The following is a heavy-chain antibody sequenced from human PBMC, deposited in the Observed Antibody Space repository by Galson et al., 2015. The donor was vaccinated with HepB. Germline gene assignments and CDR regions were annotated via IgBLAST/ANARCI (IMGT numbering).Heavy chain of an antibody. CDR3: ATGLAARSHYYYGMDV. V-gene: IGHV1-18*04. D-gene: IGHD6-6*01. Sequence: SVKVSCKASGYTFTSYGISWVRQAPGQGLEWMGWISAYNGNTNYAQKLQGRVTMTTDTSTSTAYMELRSLRSDDTAVYYCATGLAARSHYYYGMDVWGQGTTVTVSS. CDR2: ISAYNGNT. J-gene: IGHJ6*02. CDR1: GYTFTSYG.